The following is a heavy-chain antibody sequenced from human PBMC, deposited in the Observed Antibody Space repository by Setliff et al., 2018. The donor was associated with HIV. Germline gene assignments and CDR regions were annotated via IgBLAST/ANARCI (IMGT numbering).Heavy chain of an antibody. V-gene: IGHV4-34*01. CDR2: INHSGST. CDR3: ARVPGYSSGTSYMDV. Sequence: SETLSLTCAVYGGSFSGYSWGWIRQPPGKGLEWIGEINHSGSTNYNPSLKSRVTLSVDTSKKQFSLKLSSVTAADRAVYYCARVPGYSSGTSYMDVWGKGTTVTVSS. D-gene: IGHD6-19*01. CDR1: GGSFSGYS. J-gene: IGHJ6*03.